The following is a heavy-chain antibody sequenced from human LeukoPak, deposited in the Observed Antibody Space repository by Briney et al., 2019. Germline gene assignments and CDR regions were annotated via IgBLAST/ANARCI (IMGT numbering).Heavy chain of an antibody. CDR2: ISQDGGEK. CDR1: GFTFSNYW. V-gene: IGHV3-7*01. CDR3: ARDSYRALEY. Sequence: GGSLRLSCAASGFTFSNYWMNWVRKAPGKGLEWVAHISQDGGEKYYADSVKGRFTISRDNTKNSLFLHAHSLRAEDTAVYYCARDSYRALEYWGQGALVTVSS. J-gene: IGHJ4*02. D-gene: IGHD1-14*01.